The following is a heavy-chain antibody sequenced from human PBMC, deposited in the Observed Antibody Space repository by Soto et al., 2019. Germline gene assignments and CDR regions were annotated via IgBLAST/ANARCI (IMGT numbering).Heavy chain of an antibody. CDR3: AAEHYYGNGEPIGRME. CDR1: GFTFTYSA. D-gene: IGHD3-10*01. Sequence: SVKVSCKASGFTFTYSAMQWVRQARGQGLEWIGWIVVGSGNTNYAPKFQGRVTTTWDMSTSTAYMELSSLRSEDTAVYYCAAEHYYGNGEPIGRMEWGEGTLVTVTS. V-gene: IGHV1-58*02. CDR2: IVVGSGNT. J-gene: IGHJ4*02.